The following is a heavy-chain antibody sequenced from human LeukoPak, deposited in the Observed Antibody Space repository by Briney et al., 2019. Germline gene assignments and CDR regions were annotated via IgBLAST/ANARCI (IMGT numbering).Heavy chain of an antibody. CDR2: ISGSGTTM. CDR3: AKQYNSGWFYFDC. V-gene: IGHV3-23*01. Sequence: GGSLRLSCAASGFTFSSYSMNWVRRAPGKGLEWVSGISGSGTTMYYADSVKGRFTISRDNSKNTLYLQMNSLRAEDTALYYCAKQYNSGWFYFDCWGQGTLVTVSS. D-gene: IGHD6-19*01. J-gene: IGHJ4*02. CDR1: GFTFSSYS.